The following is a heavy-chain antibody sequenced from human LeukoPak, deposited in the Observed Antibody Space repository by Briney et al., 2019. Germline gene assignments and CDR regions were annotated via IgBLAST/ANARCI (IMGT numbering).Heavy chain of an antibody. CDR1: GYTFISYD. Sequence: ASVKVSCKASGYTFISYDISWVRQAPGQGLEWMGWISAYNGDTNYAQKLQGRVTMTTDTSTSTVYMELSSLRSEDTAVYYCARLGIAAAGKDYYYYGMDVWGQGTTVTVSS. D-gene: IGHD6-13*01. CDR3: ARLGIAAAGKDYYYYGMDV. J-gene: IGHJ6*02. CDR2: ISAYNGDT. V-gene: IGHV1-18*01.